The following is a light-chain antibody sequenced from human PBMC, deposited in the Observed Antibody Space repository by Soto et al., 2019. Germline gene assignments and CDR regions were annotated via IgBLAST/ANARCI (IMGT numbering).Light chain of an antibody. V-gene: IGKV4-1*01. J-gene: IGKJ2*01. CDR2: WAS. CDR3: QQYYSMVH. CDR1: QSVLYSSNNKNY. Sequence: DIVMTQSPDSLAVSLGERATINCKSSQSVLYSSNNKNYLAWYQQKPGQPPKLLIYWASTRESGVPDRFRGSGSGTDFSLTISSLQAEDVAVYYCQQYYSMVHFGQGTKLEIK.